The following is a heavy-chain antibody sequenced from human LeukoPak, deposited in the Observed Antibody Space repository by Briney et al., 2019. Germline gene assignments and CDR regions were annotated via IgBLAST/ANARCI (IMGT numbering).Heavy chain of an antibody. V-gene: IGHV3-30*15. CDR1: GFTFSSYA. D-gene: IGHD3-10*01. CDR2: ISSGGVYD. Sequence: GGSLRLSCAASGFTFSSYAMHRGRQDPGKGLEWVSIISSGGVYDYYADSVKGRFTISRDNSKNTLYLQLSSLTTEDTAVYYCARDSTYYYDSGSSGPHYFGNWGQGTLVTVSS. J-gene: IGHJ4*02. CDR3: ARDSTYYYDSGSSGPHYFGN.